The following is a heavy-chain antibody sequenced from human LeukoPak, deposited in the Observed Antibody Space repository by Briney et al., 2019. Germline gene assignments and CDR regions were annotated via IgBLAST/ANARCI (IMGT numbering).Heavy chain of an antibody. J-gene: IGHJ5*02. CDR3: ARDGDDCSGGSCYRRPGEFDP. Sequence: KSSETLSLTCTVSGGSISSYYWSWIRQPAGKGLEWIRRIYTSGSTNYNPSLKSRVTMSVDTSKNQFSLELSSVTAADTAVYYCARDGDDCSGGSCYRRPGEFDPWGQGTLVTVSS. CDR1: GGSISSYY. CDR2: IYTSGST. D-gene: IGHD2-15*01. V-gene: IGHV4-4*07.